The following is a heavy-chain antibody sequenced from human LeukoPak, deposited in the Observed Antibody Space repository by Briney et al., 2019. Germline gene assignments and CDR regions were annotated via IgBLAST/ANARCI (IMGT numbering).Heavy chain of an antibody. V-gene: IGHV3-7*03. CDR2: IKQDGSDK. Sequence: GGSLRLSCAASGFSFSNYWMSWVRLAPGKGLEWVANIKQDGSDKYYVDSVNGRFTISRDNAKNSLYLQMNSLRAEDTALYYCAKDIGRPYGSSWYEALYYYYGMDVWGQGTTVTVSS. CDR1: GFSFSNYW. CDR3: AKDIGRPYGSSWYEALYYYYGMDV. J-gene: IGHJ6*02. D-gene: IGHD6-13*01.